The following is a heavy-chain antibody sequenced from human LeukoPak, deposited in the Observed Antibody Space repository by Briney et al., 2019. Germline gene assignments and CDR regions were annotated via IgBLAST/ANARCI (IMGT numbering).Heavy chain of an antibody. J-gene: IGHJ4*02. V-gene: IGHV1-8*01. CDR1: GYTFTSYD. CDR3: ARGGVGAEGYFDY. CDR2: MNPNSGNT. Sequence: ASVKVSCKASGYTFTSYDINWVRQATGQGLEWMGWMNPNSGNTGYAQKFQGRVTITADESTSTAYMELSSLRSEDTAVYYCARGGVGAEGYFDYWGQGTLVTVSS. D-gene: IGHD1-26*01.